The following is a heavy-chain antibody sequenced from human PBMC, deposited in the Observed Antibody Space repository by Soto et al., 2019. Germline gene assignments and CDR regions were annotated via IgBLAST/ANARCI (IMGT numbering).Heavy chain of an antibody. CDR1: GGSFSGYY. D-gene: IGHD2-2*01. CDR3: ARGSKVVPAAWFYYYYGMDV. CDR2: INLSGST. J-gene: IGHJ6*02. V-gene: IGHV4-34*01. Sequence: SETLSLTCAVYGGSFSGYYWSWIRQPPGKGLEWIGEINLSGSTNYNQSLKSRVTISVDTSKNQFSLKLSSVTAADTAVYYCARGSKVVPAAWFYYYYGMDVWGQGTTVTVSS.